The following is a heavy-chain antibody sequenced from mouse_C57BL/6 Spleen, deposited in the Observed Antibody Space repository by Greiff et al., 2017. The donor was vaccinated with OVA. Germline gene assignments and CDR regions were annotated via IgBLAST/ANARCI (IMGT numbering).Heavy chain of an antibody. V-gene: IGHV1-82*01. Sequence: VKLQESGPELVKPGASVKISCKASGYAFSSSWMNWVKQRPGKGLEWIGRIYPGDGDTNYNGKFKGKATLTADKSSSTAYMQLSSLTSEDSAVYFCARGELTGTSFFDYWGQGTTLTVSS. D-gene: IGHD4-1*01. CDR3: ARGELTGTSFFDY. J-gene: IGHJ2*01. CDR2: IYPGDGDT. CDR1: GYAFSSSW.